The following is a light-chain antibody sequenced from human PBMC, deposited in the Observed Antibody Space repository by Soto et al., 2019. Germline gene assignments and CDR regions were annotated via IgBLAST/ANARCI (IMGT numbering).Light chain of an antibody. CDR2: EVS. CDR3: SSYTAGGTI. CDR1: TSDVGGYSF. Sequence: QSVLTQPASVSGSPGQSITISCTGTTSDVGGYSFVSWYQLHPGKAPKLMIYEVSNRPSGVSNRFSGSKSGNTASQTISGLQAEDEADYYCSSYTAGGTIFGTGTKVTVL. J-gene: IGLJ1*01. V-gene: IGLV2-14*01.